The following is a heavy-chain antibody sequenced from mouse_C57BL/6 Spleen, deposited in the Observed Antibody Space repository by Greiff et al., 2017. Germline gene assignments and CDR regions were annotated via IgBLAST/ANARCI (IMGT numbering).Heavy chain of an antibody. J-gene: IGHJ2*01. D-gene: IGHD3-1*01. CDR1: GYSFTSYY. CDR2: IYPGSGNT. V-gene: IGHV1-66*01. CDR3: ARSGRFYYFDY. Sequence: VQLQQSGPELVKPGASVKISCKASGYSFTSYYIHWVKQRPGQGLEWIGWIYPGSGNTKYNEKFKGKATLTADTSSSTAYMQLSSLTSEDSAVYYCARSGRFYYFDYWGQGTTLTVSS.